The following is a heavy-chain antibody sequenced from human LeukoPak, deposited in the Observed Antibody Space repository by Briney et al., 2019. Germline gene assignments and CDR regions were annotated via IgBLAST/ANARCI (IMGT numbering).Heavy chain of an antibody. V-gene: IGHV3-30*04. J-gene: IGHJ5*02. CDR3: AKGNYYGSGSYQDWFDP. CDR1: GFTFRKYA. Sequence: PGGSLRLSCPASGFTFRKYAMHWVRQAPGKGLEWVAVISYDGSDKYYADSVKGRFTISRDNSKNSLYLQMNSLRTEDTALYYCAKGNYYGSGSYQDWFDPWGQGTLVTVSS. D-gene: IGHD3-10*01. CDR2: ISYDGSDK.